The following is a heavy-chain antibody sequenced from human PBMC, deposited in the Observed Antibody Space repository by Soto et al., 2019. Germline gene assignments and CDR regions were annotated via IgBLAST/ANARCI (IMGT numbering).Heavy chain of an antibody. Sequence: GGSLRLSCAASGFTFSSYAMSWVRQAPGKGLEWVSAISGSGGSTYYADSVKGRFTISRDNSKNTLYLQMNSLRAEDTAVYYCAKVGPFRQQWLGYYFDYWGQGTLVTVSS. CDR1: GFTFSSYA. CDR3: AKVGPFRQQWLGYYFDY. V-gene: IGHV3-23*01. D-gene: IGHD6-19*01. CDR2: ISGSGGST. J-gene: IGHJ4*02.